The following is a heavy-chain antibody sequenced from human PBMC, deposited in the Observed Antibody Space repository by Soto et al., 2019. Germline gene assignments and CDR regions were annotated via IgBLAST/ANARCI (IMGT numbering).Heavy chain of an antibody. Sequence: GGSLRLSCAASGFTFDDYAMHWVRQAPGKGLEWVSGISWNSGSIGYADSVKGRFTISRDNAKNSLYLQMNSLRAEDTALYYCAKAGNYDFWSGYSRNYYYYYMDVWGKGTTVTVSS. V-gene: IGHV3-9*01. CDR2: ISWNSGSI. CDR3: AKAGNYDFWSGYSRNYYYYYMDV. J-gene: IGHJ6*03. CDR1: GFTFDDYA. D-gene: IGHD3-3*01.